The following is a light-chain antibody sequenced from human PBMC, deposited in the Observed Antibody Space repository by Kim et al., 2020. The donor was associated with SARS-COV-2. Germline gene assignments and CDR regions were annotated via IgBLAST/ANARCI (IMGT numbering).Light chain of an antibody. CDR3: QSADSSGTYGV. J-gene: IGLJ3*02. CDR1: ALPEQY. V-gene: IGLV3-25*03. CDR2: KDS. Sequence: SYELTQPPSVSVPPGQTARITCAGDALPEQYAYWYQQKPGQAPVLVMYKDSERPSGIPERFSGSRSGTTVTLTISLVQAEDEADYYCQSADSSGTYGVFGGGTKVTVL.